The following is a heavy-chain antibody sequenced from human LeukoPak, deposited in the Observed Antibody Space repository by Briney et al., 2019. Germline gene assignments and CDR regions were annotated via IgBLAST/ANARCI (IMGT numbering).Heavy chain of an antibody. CDR3: ARIANIANSYFQH. CDR1: GYTFTGYY. J-gene: IGHJ1*01. V-gene: IGHV1-2*02. CDR2: INPNSGGT. D-gene: IGHD4/OR15-4a*01. Sequence: ASVKVSCKASGYTFTGYYMHWVRQAPGQGLEWMGWINPNSGGTNYAQKFQGRVTMTRDTSISTAYMELSRLRSDDTAVYYCARIANIANSYFQHWGQGTLVSVSS.